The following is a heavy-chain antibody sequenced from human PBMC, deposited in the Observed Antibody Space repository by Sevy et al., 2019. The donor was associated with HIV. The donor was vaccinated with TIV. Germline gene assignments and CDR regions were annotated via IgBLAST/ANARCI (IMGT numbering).Heavy chain of an antibody. Sequence: GGSLRLSCAASGFTFSTYAMSWVRQAPGKGLEWVSAISGSGGSTYYADSMEGRFIISRDKSKNTLYLQMNSLRAEDTAVYYCAKGDSTFYGLDVWGQVTTVTVSS. CDR1: GFTFSTYA. D-gene: IGHD6-13*01. J-gene: IGHJ6*02. CDR3: AKGDSTFYGLDV. CDR2: ISGSGGST. V-gene: IGHV3-23*01.